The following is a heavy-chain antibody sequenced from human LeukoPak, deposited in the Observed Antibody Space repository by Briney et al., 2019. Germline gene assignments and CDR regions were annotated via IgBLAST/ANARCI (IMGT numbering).Heavy chain of an antibody. CDR3: ARTSIGWYTFDY. CDR2: ISRSGSTI. V-gene: IGHV3-11*01. Sequence: GGSLRLSCAASGFTFSDYYTSWIRQAPGKGLEWLSYISRSGSTIYYAESVKGRFTISRDNAKNSLYLQMNSLRAEDTAVYYCARTSIGWYTFDYWGQGALVTVSS. J-gene: IGHJ4*02. CDR1: GFTFSDYY. D-gene: IGHD6-19*01.